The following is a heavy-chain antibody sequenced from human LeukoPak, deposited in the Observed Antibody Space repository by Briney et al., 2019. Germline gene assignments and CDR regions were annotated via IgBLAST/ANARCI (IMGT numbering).Heavy chain of an antibody. J-gene: IGHJ5*02. Sequence: SVKVSCKASGYTFTSYGISWVRQAPGQGLEWMGGIIPIFGTANYAQKFQGRVTITTDESTSTAYMELSSLRSEDTAVYYCARGYGDYDNWFDPWGQGTLVTVSS. CDR2: IIPIFGTA. CDR1: GYTFTSYG. V-gene: IGHV1-69*05. D-gene: IGHD4-17*01. CDR3: ARGYGDYDNWFDP.